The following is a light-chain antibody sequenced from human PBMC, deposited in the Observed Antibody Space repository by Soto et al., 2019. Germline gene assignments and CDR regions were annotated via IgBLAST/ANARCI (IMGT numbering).Light chain of an antibody. Sequence: QAVVTQEPSLTVSPGETVTLTCGSSTGAVTSGHYSYWFQQKPGQAPRTLIYHTSNKHSWTPARFSGSLFGGKAALTLSGAQPEDEAEYYCLLFYSGPGVFGGGT. CDR2: HTS. CDR1: TGAVTSGHY. CDR3: LLFYSGPGV. V-gene: IGLV7-46*01. J-gene: IGLJ2*01.